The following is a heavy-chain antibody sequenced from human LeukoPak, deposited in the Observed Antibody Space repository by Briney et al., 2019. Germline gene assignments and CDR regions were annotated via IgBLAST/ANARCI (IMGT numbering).Heavy chain of an antibody. CDR1: GYTFTSYY. CDR3: ARDTAMVIDY. V-gene: IGHV1-46*01. D-gene: IGHD5-18*01. J-gene: IGHJ4*02. Sequence: ASVKVSCKASGYTFTSYYMHWVRQAPGQGLEWMGIINPSGGSTSYAQKFQGRVTITRDMSTSTVYMELSSLRSEDTAVYYCARDTAMVIDYWGQGTLVTVSS. CDR2: INPSGGST.